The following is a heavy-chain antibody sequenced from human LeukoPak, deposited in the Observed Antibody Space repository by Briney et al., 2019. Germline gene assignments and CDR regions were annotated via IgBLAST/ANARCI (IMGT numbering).Heavy chain of an antibody. CDR1: GGTFSSYA. Sequence: SVKVSCKASGGTFSSYAISWVRQAPGQGLEWMGGIIPIFGTANYAQKFQGRVTITADESTSTAYMELSGLRSEDTAVYYCARALSGWYYYYGMDVWGQGTTVTVSS. V-gene: IGHV1-69*13. J-gene: IGHJ6*02. CDR2: IIPIFGTA. CDR3: ARALSGWYYYYGMDV. D-gene: IGHD6-19*01.